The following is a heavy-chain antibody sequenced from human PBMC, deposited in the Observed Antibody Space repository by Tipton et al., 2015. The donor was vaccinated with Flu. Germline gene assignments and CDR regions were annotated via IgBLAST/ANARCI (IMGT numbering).Heavy chain of an antibody. V-gene: IGHV3-23*01. J-gene: IGHJ6*03. CDR1: GFTFSSYA. D-gene: IGHD3-10*01. Sequence: SLRLSCAASGFTFSSYAMSWVRQAPGKGLEWVSAISGSGGSTYYADSVKGRFTISRDNSKNTLYLQMNSLRAEDTAVYYCARASRHGSGGYWGSLLYYVDVWGKGTTVTVSS. CDR3: ARASRHGSGGYWGSLLYYVDV. CDR2: ISGSGGST.